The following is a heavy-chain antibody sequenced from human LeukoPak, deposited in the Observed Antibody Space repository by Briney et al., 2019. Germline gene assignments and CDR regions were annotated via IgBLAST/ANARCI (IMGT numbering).Heavy chain of an antibody. CDR1: GYTFTSYG. J-gene: IGHJ6*02. CDR2: ISAYNGNT. V-gene: IGHV1-18*01. Sequence: ASVKVSCKASGYTFTSYGISWVRQAPGQGLEWMGWISAYNGNTNYAQKLQGRVTMTTDTSTSTAYMELRSLRSDDTAVYYCARDPGESYYYGSGSYSYYYGMDVWGPGTTVTVSS. CDR3: ARDPGESYYYGSGSYSYYYGMDV. D-gene: IGHD3-10*01.